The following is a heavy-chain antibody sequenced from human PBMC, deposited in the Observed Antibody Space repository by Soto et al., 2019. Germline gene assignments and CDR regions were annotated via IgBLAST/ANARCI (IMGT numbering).Heavy chain of an antibody. D-gene: IGHD6-13*01. CDR3: ARDFSRDSSSWYGGDY. V-gene: IGHV1-18*01. CDR2: ISAYNGNT. J-gene: IGHJ4*02. Sequence: GASVKVSCKASGYTFTSYGISWVRQAPGQGLEWMGWISAYNGNTNYAQKLQGRVTMTRDTSTSTVYMELSSLRSEDTAVYYCARDFSRDSSSWYGGDYWGQGTLVTVSS. CDR1: GYTFTSYG.